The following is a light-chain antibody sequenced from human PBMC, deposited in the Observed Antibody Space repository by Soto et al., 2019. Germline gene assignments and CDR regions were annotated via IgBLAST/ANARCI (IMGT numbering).Light chain of an antibody. CDR2: GAS. J-gene: IGKJ5*01. V-gene: IGKV3-15*01. CDR1: QSISTN. CDR3: QQYGSSPIT. Sequence: IVMTQSPASLSVSLGESATLSCWASQSISTNLAWYQQKPGQAPRLLIYGASTRATGISARFRGSGSGTDFTLTISRLEPEDFAVYYCQQYGSSPITFGQGTRLEIK.